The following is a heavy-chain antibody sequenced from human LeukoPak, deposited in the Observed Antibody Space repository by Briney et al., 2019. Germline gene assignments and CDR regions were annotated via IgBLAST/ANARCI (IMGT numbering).Heavy chain of an antibody. CDR1: GYTFTSYG. V-gene: IGHV1-18*01. Sequence: ASVKVSCKASGYTFTSYGISWVRQAPGQGLEWMGWISAYNGNTNYAQKLQGRVTMTTDTSTSTAYMELRSLRSDDTAVYYCARVSRKGSSSGWFYYWGQGTLVTVSS. CDR3: ARVSRKGSSSGWFYY. D-gene: IGHD6-19*01. J-gene: IGHJ4*02. CDR2: ISAYNGNT.